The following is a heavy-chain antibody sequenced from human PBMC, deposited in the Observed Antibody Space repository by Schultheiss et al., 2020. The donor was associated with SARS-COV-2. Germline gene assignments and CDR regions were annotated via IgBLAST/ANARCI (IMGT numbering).Heavy chain of an antibody. CDR3: ARGPDIVVVPAARAFDI. J-gene: IGHJ3*02. D-gene: IGHD2-2*01. V-gene: IGHV4-4*07. CDR2: IYTSGST. Sequence: SETLSLTCTVSGGSISSYYWSWIRQPAGKGLEWIGRIYTSGSTNYNPSLKSRVTMSVDTSKNQFSLKLSSVTAADTAVYYCARGPDIVVVPAARAFDIWGQGTMVTVSS. CDR1: GGSISSYY.